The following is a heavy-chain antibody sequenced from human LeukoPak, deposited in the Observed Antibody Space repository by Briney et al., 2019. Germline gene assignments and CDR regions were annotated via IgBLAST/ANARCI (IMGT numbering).Heavy chain of an antibody. J-gene: IGHJ3*01. CDR3: ARSTTSCLCDAFDA. D-gene: IGHD2-2*01. CDR2: IYSSGRT. Sequence: GGSLRLSCAASGFTFSSYDMSWVRQAPGKGLEWVSLIYSSGRTFYADSVKGRFTISRDNSKNTLYLQMNGLRAEDTAVYYCARSTTSCLCDAFDAWGQGTMVTVSS. CDR1: GFTFSSYD. V-gene: IGHV3-66*02.